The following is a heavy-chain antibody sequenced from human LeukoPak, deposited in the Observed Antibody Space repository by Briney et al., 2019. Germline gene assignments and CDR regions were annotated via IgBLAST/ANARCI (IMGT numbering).Heavy chain of an antibody. D-gene: IGHD3-3*01. V-gene: IGHV4-39*02. CDR1: GGSISSSSYY. Sequence: SETLSLTCTVSGGSISSSSYYWGWIRQPPGKGLEWIGSIYYSGSTYYNPSLKSRVTISVDTSKNQFSLKLSSVTAADTAVYHCAREVYDFWSGYNFDYWGQGTLVTVSS. J-gene: IGHJ4*02. CDR2: IYYSGST. CDR3: AREVYDFWSGYNFDY.